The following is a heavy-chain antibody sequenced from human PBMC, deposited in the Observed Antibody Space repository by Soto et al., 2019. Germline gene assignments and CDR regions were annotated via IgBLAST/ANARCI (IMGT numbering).Heavy chain of an antibody. Sequence: ESGGVVVQPGGSLRLSCAASGFTFDDYTMHWVRQAPGKGLEWVSLIFWDGSNTHYADSVKGRFTISRDNRKNSLYLQMDRLRTEDTALYYCAKDMAYGGNSVPFDYWGQGTLVTVSS. CDR1: GFTFDDYT. CDR2: IFWDGSNT. J-gene: IGHJ4*02. D-gene: IGHD4-17*01. V-gene: IGHV3-43*01. CDR3: AKDMAYGGNSVPFDY.